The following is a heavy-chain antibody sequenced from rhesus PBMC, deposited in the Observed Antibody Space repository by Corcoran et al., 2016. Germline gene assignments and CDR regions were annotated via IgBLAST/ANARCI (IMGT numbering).Heavy chain of an antibody. D-gene: IGHD3-16*01. Sequence: QLQLQESGPGLVKPSETLSLTCAVSGGSISSNYWSWIRQPPGKGLEWVGRLSGSGVSTDYNPSLKSRVTISTDTSNNQFSLKLSSVPAADTAVYYCARYYSCIYFRGYFEYWGQGVLVTVSS. J-gene: IGHJ4*01. V-gene: IGHV4-173*01. CDR1: GGSISSNY. CDR2: LSGSGVST. CDR3: ARYYSCIYFRGYFEY.